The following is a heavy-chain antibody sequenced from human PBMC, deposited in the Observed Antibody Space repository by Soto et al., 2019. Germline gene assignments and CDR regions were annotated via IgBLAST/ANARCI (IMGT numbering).Heavy chain of an antibody. CDR3: ASTPWNYGENRYFDY. CDR2: ISGNGYDT. CDR1: GFTFGNYA. V-gene: IGHV3-23*01. J-gene: IGHJ4*02. D-gene: IGHD1-7*01. Sequence: QAGGSLRLSCAASGFTFGNYAMSWVRQAPGKGLEWVSSISGNGYDTYDADSVKGRFTISRDYSKNTLFLQMNSLRVEDTAIYYCASTPWNYGENRYFDYWGQGTLVTVSS.